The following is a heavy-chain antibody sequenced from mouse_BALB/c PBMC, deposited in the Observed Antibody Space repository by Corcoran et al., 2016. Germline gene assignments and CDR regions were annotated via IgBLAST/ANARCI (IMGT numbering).Heavy chain of an antibody. CDR3: ARDGNWYFDV. Sequence: VQMQHSGRELVKPGASVKMSCKPSGYTSTDYFMKWVKQSHGQGLEWIGDINPNNGGTSYNQKFKGKATLTVDKSSSTAYMQLNSLTTEDSAVYYCARDGNWYFDVWGAGTTVTVSS. V-gene: IGHV1-26*01. J-gene: IGHJ1*01. D-gene: IGHD2-1*01. CDR2: INPNNGGT. CDR1: GYTSTDYF.